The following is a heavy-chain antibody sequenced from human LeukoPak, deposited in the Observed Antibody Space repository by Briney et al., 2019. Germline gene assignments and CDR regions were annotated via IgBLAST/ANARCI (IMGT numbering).Heavy chain of an antibody. J-gene: IGHJ4*02. CDR1: GFTFSSYA. Sequence: GGALRLSCAASGFTFSSYAMSWVRQAPGRGLEWVSAISGSGGSTYYADSVKGRFTISRDNSKNPLYLQMNSLRAEDTAVYYCARVRYNWNDAAQFDHWGQGTLVTVSS. D-gene: IGHD1-20*01. CDR3: ARVRYNWNDAAQFDH. CDR2: ISGSGGST. V-gene: IGHV3-23*01.